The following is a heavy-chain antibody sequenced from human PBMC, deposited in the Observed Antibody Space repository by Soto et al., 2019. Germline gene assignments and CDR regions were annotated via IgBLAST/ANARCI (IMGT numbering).Heavy chain of an antibody. CDR3: TTDPVVRVVVVQAVDRRGDY. CDR2: IKSKTDGGTT. D-gene: IGHD2-2*01. Sequence: PGGSLRLSCAASGFTFSNAWMSWVRQPPGKGLEWVGRIKSKTDGGTTDYAAPVKGRFTISRDDSKNTLYLQMNSLKTEDTAVYYCTTDPVVRVVVVQAVDRRGDYWGQGTLVTVS. V-gene: IGHV3-15*01. CDR1: GFTFSNAW. J-gene: IGHJ4*02.